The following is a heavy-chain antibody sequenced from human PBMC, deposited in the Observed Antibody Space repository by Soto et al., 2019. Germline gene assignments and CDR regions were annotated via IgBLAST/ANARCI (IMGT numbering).Heavy chain of an antibody. D-gene: IGHD2-15*01. CDR1: GFTVSSNY. Sequence: GGALRLSCAASGFTVSSNYMSWVRQAPGKGLEWVSLVYSGGSTYYADSVKGRFTISRDNSKNTLYLQMNSLRAEDTAVYYCARDGRYCSGGSCYYYYYYMDAWGKGTTVTVSS. J-gene: IGHJ6*03. V-gene: IGHV3-66*01. CDR3: ARDGRYCSGGSCYYYYYYMDA. CDR2: VYSGGST.